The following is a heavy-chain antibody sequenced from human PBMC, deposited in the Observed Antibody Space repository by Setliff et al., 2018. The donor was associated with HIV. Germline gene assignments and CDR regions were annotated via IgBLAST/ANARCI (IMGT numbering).Heavy chain of an antibody. CDR3: ARYTVGSMVDY. CDR2: IYIGST. Sequence: PSETLSLTCTVSGGSITGYYWSWIRQPPVRGLEWIGYIYIGSTNYNPSLRSRLTISLDSPTNQFSVTLSSVTAADTAMYYCARYTVGSMVDYCGPGTLVTVSS. J-gene: IGHJ4*02. V-gene: IGHV4-4*08. D-gene: IGHD5-12*01. CDR1: GGSITGYY.